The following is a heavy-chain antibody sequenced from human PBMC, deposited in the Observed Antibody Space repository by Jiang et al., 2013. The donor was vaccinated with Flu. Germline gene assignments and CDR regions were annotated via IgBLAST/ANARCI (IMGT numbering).Heavy chain of an antibody. Sequence: RQAPGQGLEWMGGIIPIFGTANYAQKFQGRVTITADKSTSTAYMELSSLRSEDTAVYYCARGGKILWFGEFSYMDVWGKGTTVTVSS. CDR3: ARGGKILWFGEFSYMDV. CDR2: IIPIFGTA. D-gene: IGHD3-10*01. V-gene: IGHV1-69*06. J-gene: IGHJ6*03.